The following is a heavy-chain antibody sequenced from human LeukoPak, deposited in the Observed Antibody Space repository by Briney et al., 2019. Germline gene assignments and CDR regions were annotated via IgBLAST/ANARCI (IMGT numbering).Heavy chain of an antibody. Sequence: SVKVSCKASGGTFSSYAISWVRQAPGQGLEWMGRIIPILGIANYAQKFQGRVTITAGKSTSTAYMELSSLRSEDTAVYYCARVTGTGGAFDIWGQGTMVTVSS. CDR1: GGTFSSYA. V-gene: IGHV1-69*04. CDR3: ARVTGTGGAFDI. D-gene: IGHD1-7*01. J-gene: IGHJ3*02. CDR2: IIPILGIA.